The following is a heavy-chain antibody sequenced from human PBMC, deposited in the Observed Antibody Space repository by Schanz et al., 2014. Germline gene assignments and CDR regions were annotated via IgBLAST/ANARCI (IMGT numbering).Heavy chain of an antibody. CDR2: ISPNSGDT. Sequence: QVQLVQSGAEVKKPGASVKVSCRASGYPFTSDDITWVRQAPGQGLEWMGRISPNSGDTHSAQKFQGRVTMTWDRSISTANMELSRLRSDDTAVYYCARENKDYDSILNKFFHYGLDLWGQGTTVTVSS. CDR3: ARENKDYDSILNKFFHYGLDL. CDR1: GYPFTSDD. J-gene: IGHJ6*02. V-gene: IGHV1-2*06. D-gene: IGHD3-3*02.